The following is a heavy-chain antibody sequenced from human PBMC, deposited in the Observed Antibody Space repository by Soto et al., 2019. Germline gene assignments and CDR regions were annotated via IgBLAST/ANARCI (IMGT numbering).Heavy chain of an antibody. D-gene: IGHD1-1*01. CDR1: GYSFTSYW. CDR3: ARHHQPLEAFDI. Sequence: GESLKISCKGSGYSFTSYWIGWVRQMPGKGLEWMGIIYPGDSDTRYSPSFQGQVTISADKSLSTAYLPASSLKAADTAVYYCARHHQPLEAFDIWGQGTMVTVSS. J-gene: IGHJ3*02. CDR2: IYPGDSDT. V-gene: IGHV5-51*01.